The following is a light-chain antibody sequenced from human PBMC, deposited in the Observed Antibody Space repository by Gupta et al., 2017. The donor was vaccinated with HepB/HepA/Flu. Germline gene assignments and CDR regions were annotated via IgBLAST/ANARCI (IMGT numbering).Light chain of an antibody. CDR3: LQNDSYPPT. Sequence: AIALTQSPSSLSASLGDRVTITCRSSQSISSDLGWYQQKPGKAPRLLISGASTWQSGVASRFRGSGSETDFTLTISIPQPEEFAPYHCLQNDSYPPTFGDGTKVEIK. J-gene: IGKJ4*02. CDR1: QSISSD. V-gene: IGKV1-6*01. CDR2: GAS.